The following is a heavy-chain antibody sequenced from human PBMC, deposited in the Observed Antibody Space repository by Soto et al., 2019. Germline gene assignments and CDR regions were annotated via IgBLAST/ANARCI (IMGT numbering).Heavy chain of an antibody. CDR1: GGSFSGHY. V-gene: IGHV4-34*01. J-gene: IGHJ4*02. Sequence: SETLSLTCAVYGGSFSGHYWSWIRQPPGKGLEWIGEINHSGSINYNPSLKSRVTISVDTSKNQFSLKLSSVTAADTAVYYCARGPPFHWGQGTLVTVSS. CDR2: INHSGSI. CDR3: ARGPPFH. D-gene: IGHD3-16*01.